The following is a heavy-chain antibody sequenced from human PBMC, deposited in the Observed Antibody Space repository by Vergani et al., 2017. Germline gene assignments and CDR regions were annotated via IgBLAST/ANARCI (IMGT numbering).Heavy chain of an antibody. CDR1: GFTFCSYA. D-gene: IGHD1-1*01. J-gene: IGHJ4*02. Sequence: QVQLVESGGGVVQPGGSLRLSCAASGFTFCSYAMHWVRLAPGKELEWVTVIGYDGSKKYYSDSVKGRFTSSRDNSKNTVYLQMNSLRVEDTAVYYCAREATPTGTTGLGYWGQGTLVTVYS. CDR3: AREATPTGTTGLGY. V-gene: IGHV3-33*01. CDR2: IGYDGSKK.